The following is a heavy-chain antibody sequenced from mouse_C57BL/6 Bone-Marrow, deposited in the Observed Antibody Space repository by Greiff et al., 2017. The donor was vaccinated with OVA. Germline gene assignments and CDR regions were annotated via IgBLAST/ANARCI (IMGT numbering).Heavy chain of an antibody. J-gene: IGHJ3*01. CDR3: ARRCTRRVFAY. Sequence: EVKLVESGGDLVKPGGSLKLSCAASGFTFSSYGMSWVRQTPDQSLEWVATISSGGSYTYYPDSVKGRFTISRDNAKNTLYLQKSSLKSEDTAMYYCARRCTRRVFAYWGQGTLVTVSA. CDR2: ISSGGSYT. V-gene: IGHV5-6*02. CDR1: GFTFSSYG.